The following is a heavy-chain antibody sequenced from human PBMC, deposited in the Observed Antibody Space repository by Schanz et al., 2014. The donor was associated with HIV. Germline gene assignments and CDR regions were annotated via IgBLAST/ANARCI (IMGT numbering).Heavy chain of an antibody. CDR2: ISGSGVST. CDR1: GFTFSNFA. Sequence: EVQMLESGGGSVQPGGSLRLSCAASGFTFSNFAMSWVRQAPGKGLEWVSSISGSGVSTFYAGSVKGRFAISRDKSKNTLYLHMNSLRADDTAIYYCVKAYSSGFSGAGSWGQGALVTVSS. J-gene: IGHJ5*02. V-gene: IGHV3-23*01. D-gene: IGHD5-18*01. CDR3: VKAYSSGFSGAGS.